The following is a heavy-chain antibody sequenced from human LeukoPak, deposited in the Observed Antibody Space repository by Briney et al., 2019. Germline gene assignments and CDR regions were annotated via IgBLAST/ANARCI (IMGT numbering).Heavy chain of an antibody. CDR1: GFTFSDHA. J-gene: IGHJ4*02. V-gene: IGHV3-23*01. Sequence: GGSLRLSCAASGFTFSDHAMSWVRQTPAKGLESVSSISAGGDRTHYADSVKGRFTVSRDNSKNTLYLHMNSLRAEDTAVYFCAYLDSSGYYYGRLRYWGQGTPVTVSS. D-gene: IGHD3-22*01. CDR3: AYLDSSGYYYGRLRY. CDR2: ISAGGDRT.